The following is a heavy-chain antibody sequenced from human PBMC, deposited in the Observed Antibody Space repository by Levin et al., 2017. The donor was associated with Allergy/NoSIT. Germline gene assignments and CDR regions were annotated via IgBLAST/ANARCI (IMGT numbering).Heavy chain of an antibody. D-gene: IGHD2-8*01. CDR2: IIPILGIA. CDR1: GGTFSSYT. Sequence: GGSLRLSCKASGGTFSSYTISWVRQAPGQGLEWMGRIIPILGIANYAQKFQGRVTITADKSTTTVYVELTSLKSDDTAVYYCARGRGIALITHPSSYWFFDVWGRGTLVTVSS. CDR3: ARGRGIALITHPSSYWFFDV. V-gene: IGHV1-69*02. J-gene: IGHJ2*01.